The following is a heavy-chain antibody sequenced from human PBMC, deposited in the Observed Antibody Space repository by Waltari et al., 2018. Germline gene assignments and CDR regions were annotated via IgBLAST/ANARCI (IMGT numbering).Heavy chain of an antibody. CDR1: GYTFTGYY. D-gene: IGHD6-6*01. V-gene: IGHV1-2*06. J-gene: IGHJ3*02. CDR2: INPDSGGT. CDR3: ARPEAHGGAFDI. Sequence: QVQLVQSGAEVKKPGASVKVSCKASGYTFTGYYMHWVRQAPGQGLEWMGRINPDSGGTNYAQKFQGRVTRTRDTSISTAYMELSRLRSDDTAVYYCARPEAHGGAFDIWGQGTMVTVSS.